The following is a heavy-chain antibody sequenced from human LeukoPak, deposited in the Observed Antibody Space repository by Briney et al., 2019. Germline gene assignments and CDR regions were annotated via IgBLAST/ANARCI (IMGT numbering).Heavy chain of an antibody. CDR3: TRDNWNGPDYYDSSGYFFYYMDV. V-gene: IGHV3-49*03. CDR1: GFTFGDYA. J-gene: IGHJ6*03. CDR2: IRSKAYGGTT. Sequence: GGSLRLSCTASGFTFGDYAMSWFRQAPGKGLEWVGFIRSKAYGGTTEYAASVKGRFTISRDDSKSIAYLQMNSLKTEDTAVYYCTRDNWNGPDYYDSSGYFFYYMDVWGKGTTVTVSS. D-gene: IGHD3-22*01.